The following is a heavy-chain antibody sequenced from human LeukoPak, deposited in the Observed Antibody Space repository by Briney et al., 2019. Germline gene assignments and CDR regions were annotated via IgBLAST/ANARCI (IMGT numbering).Heavy chain of an antibody. V-gene: IGHV3-69-1*02. J-gene: IGHJ4*02. D-gene: IGHD2-21*02. CDR2: IIHTGTI. CDR3: VRGGCGRAADCYSHYFDY. Sequence: AGSLTLSCPASGFNSNAYSLNWVRQAPGKGLEWLSYIIHTGTIYYANSLKGRFTISRDDAEASAFLQMTSLRTEDTALYYCVRGGCGRAADCYSHYFDYWGQGTPVTVSS. CDR1: GFNSNAYS.